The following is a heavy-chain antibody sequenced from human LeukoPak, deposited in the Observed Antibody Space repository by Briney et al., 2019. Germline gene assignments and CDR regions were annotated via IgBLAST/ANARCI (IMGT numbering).Heavy chain of an antibody. CDR3: TTWIYNILTGYNGY. D-gene: IGHD3-9*01. Sequence: DSKTDGGRTDSAAPVKGRFTISRDDSKTTLYLQMNSLKTEDTGVYYCTTWIYNILTGYNGYWGQGTLVTVSS. J-gene: IGHJ4*02. V-gene: IGHV3-15*04. CDR2: DSKTDGGRT.